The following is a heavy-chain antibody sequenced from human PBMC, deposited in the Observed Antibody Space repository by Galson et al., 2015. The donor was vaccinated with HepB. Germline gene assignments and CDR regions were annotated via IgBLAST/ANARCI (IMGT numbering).Heavy chain of an antibody. J-gene: IGHJ4*02. CDR3: ARGPSQLWSYFDY. CDR1: GFAFSDYA. CDR2: ISGSSTYM. D-gene: IGHD1-1*01. V-gene: IGHV3-21*06. Sequence: SLRLSCAASGFAFSDYAMNWVCQAPGKGLEWVSSISGSSTYMLYADSVKGRFTISRDNAKNSLYLQMNSLGAEDTAVYFCARGPSQLWSYFDYWGQGTLVTVSP.